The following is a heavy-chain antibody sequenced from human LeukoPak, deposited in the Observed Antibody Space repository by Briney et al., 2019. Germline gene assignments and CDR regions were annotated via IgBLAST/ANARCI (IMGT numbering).Heavy chain of an antibody. J-gene: IGHJ5*02. CDR1: GGSFSGYS. V-gene: IGHV4-34*01. CDR3: ARPRSGWYGTAT. CDR2: INHSGST. Sequence: SETLSLTCAVYGGSFSGYSWSWIRQPPGKGLEWIGEINHSGSTNYNPSLKSRVTISVDTSKNQFSLKLSSVTAADTAVYYCARPRSGWYGTATWGQGTLVTVSS. D-gene: IGHD6-19*01.